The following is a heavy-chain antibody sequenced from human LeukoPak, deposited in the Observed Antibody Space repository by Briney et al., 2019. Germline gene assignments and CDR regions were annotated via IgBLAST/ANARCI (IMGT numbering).Heavy chain of an antibody. CDR2: IIPIFGTA. CDR3: ARLINYGSGSYRY. V-gene: IGHV1-69*06. CDR1: GYTFTSYA. Sequence: WASAKVSCKASGYTFTSYAISWVRQAPGQGLEWMGGIIPIFGTANYAQKFQGRVTITADKSTSTAYMELSSLRSEDTAVYYCARLINYGSGSYRYWGQGTLVTVSS. J-gene: IGHJ4*02. D-gene: IGHD3-10*01.